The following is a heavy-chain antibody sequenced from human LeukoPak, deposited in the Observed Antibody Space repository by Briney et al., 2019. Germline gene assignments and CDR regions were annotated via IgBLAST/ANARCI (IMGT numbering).Heavy chain of an antibody. J-gene: IGHJ4*02. CDR1: GGSISSYY. Sequence: PSETLSLTCTVSGGSISSYYWSWIRQPPGKGLEWIGYIYYSGSTNYNPSLKSRVTISVDTSKNQFSLKPSSVTAADTAVYYCARDLDYWGQGTLVTVSS. CDR3: ARDLDY. CDR2: IYYSGST. V-gene: IGHV4-59*01.